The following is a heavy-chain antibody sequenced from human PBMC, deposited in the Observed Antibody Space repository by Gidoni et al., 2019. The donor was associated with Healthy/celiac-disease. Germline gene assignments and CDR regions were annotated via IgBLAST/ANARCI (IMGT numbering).Heavy chain of an antibody. Sequence: QVQLVESGGGVVQPGRSLRLSCAASGFTFSRYAMHWVSQAPGKGLEWVAVISYDGSNKYYADSVKGRFTISRDNSKNTLYLQMNSLRAEDTAVYYCARDQGVENRDDYYGMDVWGQGTTVTVSS. CDR3: ARDQGVENRDDYYGMDV. CDR2: ISYDGSNK. V-gene: IGHV3-30*01. J-gene: IGHJ6*02. CDR1: GFTFSRYA. D-gene: IGHD2-15*01.